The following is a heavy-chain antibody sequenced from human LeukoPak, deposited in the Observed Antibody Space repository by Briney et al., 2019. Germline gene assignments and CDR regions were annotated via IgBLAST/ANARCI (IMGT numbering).Heavy chain of an antibody. CDR1: GYSFTCYW. CDR3: AGHPTTFSGMYV. V-gene: IGHV5-51*01. Sequence: GESLKIPCKGSGYSFTCYWIGWVRQMPGKGLEWMGIIYPGDSDTRYTPSFQGQVTISADKPISTAYLQCSSLKPSDTAMYYCAGHPTTFSGMYVWGEGTTVTVS. D-gene: IGHD2/OR15-2a*01. J-gene: IGHJ6*01. CDR2: IYPGDSDT.